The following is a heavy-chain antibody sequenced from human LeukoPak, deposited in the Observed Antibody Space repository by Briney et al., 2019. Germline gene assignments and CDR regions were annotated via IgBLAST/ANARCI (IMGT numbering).Heavy chain of an antibody. CDR2: IYYSGST. CDR1: GGSISSSDYY. Sequence: SETLSLTCAVSGGSISSSDYYWSWIRQHPGKGLEWIGYIYYSGSTYYNPSLKSRVTISLDTSKNQFSLKLSSVIAADAAVYYCARANYYDSGGFLPVVYPSDYWGQGTLVTVSS. D-gene: IGHD3-22*01. V-gene: IGHV4-31*11. CDR3: ARANYYDSGGFLPVVYPSDY. J-gene: IGHJ4*02.